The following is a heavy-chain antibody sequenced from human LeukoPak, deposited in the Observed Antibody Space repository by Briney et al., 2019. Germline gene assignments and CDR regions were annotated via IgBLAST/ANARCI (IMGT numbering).Heavy chain of an antibody. CDR3: ARGDGYDRRSFDY. V-gene: IGHV3-72*01. Sequence: GGSLRLSCAASGFTFSDHYMDWVRQAPGKGLEWVGRTRDKANSYTTEYAASVKGRFTISRDASKTSMYVQRNSRKTEETAVYNCARGDGYDRRSFDYWGQGTLVTVSS. CDR2: TRDKANSYTT. D-gene: IGHD5-12*01. CDR1: GFTFSDHY. J-gene: IGHJ4*02.